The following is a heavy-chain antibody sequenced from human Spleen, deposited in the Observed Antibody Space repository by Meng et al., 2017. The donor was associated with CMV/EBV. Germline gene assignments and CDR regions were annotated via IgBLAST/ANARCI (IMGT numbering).Heavy chain of an antibody. D-gene: IGHD2-2*01. V-gene: IGHV3-23*01. CDR2: ISGSGSSK. CDR1: GFTFGSYA. CDR3: AKLGPDVVVPVNWFDP. J-gene: IGHJ5*02. Sequence: SGFTFGSYAMSWVRQAPGKGLEWVSAISGSGSSKYYADAVKGRFTISRDNSKNTLYLQMNSLGAEDTAVYYCAKLGPDVVVPVNWFDPWGQGTLVTVSS.